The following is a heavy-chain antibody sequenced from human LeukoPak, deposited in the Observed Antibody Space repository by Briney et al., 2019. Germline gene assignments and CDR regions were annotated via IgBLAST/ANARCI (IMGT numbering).Heavy chain of an antibody. CDR2: IYYSGST. Sequence: SETLSLTCTVSGGSINIYYWSWIRQPPGKGLEWIGYIYYSGSTKYNPSLKSRVTISVDTPKNQFSLHLSSVTAADTALYYCARGGRYDVLTGYYGFDYWGQGTLVTVSS. CDR1: GGSINIYY. J-gene: IGHJ4*02. V-gene: IGHV4-59*01. CDR3: ARGGRYDVLTGYYGFDY. D-gene: IGHD3-9*01.